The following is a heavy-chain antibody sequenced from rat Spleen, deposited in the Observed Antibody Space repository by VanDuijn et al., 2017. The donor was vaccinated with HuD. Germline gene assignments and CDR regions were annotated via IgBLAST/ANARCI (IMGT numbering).Heavy chain of an antibody. J-gene: IGHJ2*01. CDR2: ISYDGSYT. Sequence: EVQLVESGGGLVQPGRSLKLSCAASGFTFSDYYMAWVRQAPTKGLEWVATISYDGSYTYYPDSVKGRFTISRDNAKSTLYLQMNSLRSEDTATYYCARQDYGGYSRDYFDYWGQGVMVTVSS. CDR1: GFTFSDYY. CDR3: ARQDYGGYSRDYFDY. D-gene: IGHD1-11*01. V-gene: IGHV5-7*01.